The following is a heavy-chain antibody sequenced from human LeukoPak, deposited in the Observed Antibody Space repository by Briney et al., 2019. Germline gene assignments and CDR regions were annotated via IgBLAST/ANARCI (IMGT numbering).Heavy chain of an antibody. CDR2: FDPEDGET. V-gene: IGHV1-24*01. Sequence: ASVKVSCKVSGYTLTELSMHWVRQAPGKGLEWMGGFDPEDGETIYAQKFQGRVTVTEDTSTDTAYMELSSLRSEDTAVYYCATGGRGSYYVYWGQGTLVTVSP. D-gene: IGHD1-26*01. J-gene: IGHJ4*02. CDR1: GYTLTELS. CDR3: ATGGRGSYYVY.